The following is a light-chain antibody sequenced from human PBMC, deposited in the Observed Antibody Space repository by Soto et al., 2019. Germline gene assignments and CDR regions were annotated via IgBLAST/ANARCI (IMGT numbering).Light chain of an antibody. CDR2: EVS. V-gene: IGLV2-8*01. CDR1: SSDVGGYNY. Sequence: QSALTQPPSASGSPGQSVTISCTGTSSDVGGYNYVSWYQQHPGKAPKLMIYEVSKRPSGVPYRFSGSKSGNTASLTVSGLQAEDEADYYCSSYAGSNNPYVFGTGTKLTVL. CDR3: SSYAGSNNPYV. J-gene: IGLJ1*01.